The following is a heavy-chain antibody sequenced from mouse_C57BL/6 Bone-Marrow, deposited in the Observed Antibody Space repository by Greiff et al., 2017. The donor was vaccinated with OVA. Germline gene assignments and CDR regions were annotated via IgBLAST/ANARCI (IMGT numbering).Heavy chain of an antibody. D-gene: IGHD2-5*01. CDR3: ARGYYSNFYWYFDV. V-gene: IGHV1-80*01. CDR1: GYAFSSYW. J-gene: IGHJ1*03. CDR2: IYPGDGDT. Sequence: QVQLQQSGAELVKPGASVKISCKASGYAFSSYWMNWVKQRPGKGLEWIGQIYPGDGDTNYNGKFKGKATLTADKSSSKAYMQLSSLTSEDSAVYFCARGYYSNFYWYFDVWGTGTTVTVSS.